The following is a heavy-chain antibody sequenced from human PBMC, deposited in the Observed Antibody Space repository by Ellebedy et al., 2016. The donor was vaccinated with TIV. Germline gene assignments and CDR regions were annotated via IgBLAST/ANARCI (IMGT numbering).Heavy chain of an antibody. CDR2: INHSGST. CDR1: GGSFSGYY. Sequence: SETLSLXXAVYGGSFSGYYWSWIRQPPGKGLEWIGEINHSGSTNYNPSLKSRVTISVDTSKNQFSLKLSSVTAADTAVYYCARPLSWFDPWGQGTLVTVSS. V-gene: IGHV4-34*01. J-gene: IGHJ5*02. CDR3: ARPLSWFDP. D-gene: IGHD3-10*01.